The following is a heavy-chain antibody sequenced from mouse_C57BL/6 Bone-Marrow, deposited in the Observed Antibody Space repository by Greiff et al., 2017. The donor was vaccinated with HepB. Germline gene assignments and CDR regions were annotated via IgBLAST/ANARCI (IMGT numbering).Heavy chain of an antibody. V-gene: IGHV5-9-1*02. D-gene: IGHD1-1*01. CDR3: TRYYYGSSRWYFDG. CDR2: ISSGGDYI. CDR1: GFTFSSYA. J-gene: IGHJ1*03. Sequence: EVKFEESGEGLVKPGGSLKLSCAASGFTFSSYAMSWVRQTPEKRLEWVAYISSGGDYIYYADTVKGRFTISRANARNTLYLQMSSLKSEDTAMYYCTRYYYGSSRWYFDGWGTGTTVTVSS.